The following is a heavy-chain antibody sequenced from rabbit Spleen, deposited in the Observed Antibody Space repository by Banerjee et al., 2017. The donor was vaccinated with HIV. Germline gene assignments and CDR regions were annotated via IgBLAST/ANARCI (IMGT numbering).Heavy chain of an antibody. Sequence: QALEESGGDLVKPGASLTLTCTASGFSFSINYRMCWVRQAQGKGLEWIACINTATGKAVYASWAKGLFTISKASSTTVTLQMTILTAADTATYFCARDSGSSFSSYGMDLWGPGTLVTVS. D-gene: IGHD8-1*01. V-gene: IGHV1S40*01. CDR3: ARDSGSSFSSYGMDL. CDR1: GFSFSINYR. J-gene: IGHJ6*01. CDR2: INTATGKA.